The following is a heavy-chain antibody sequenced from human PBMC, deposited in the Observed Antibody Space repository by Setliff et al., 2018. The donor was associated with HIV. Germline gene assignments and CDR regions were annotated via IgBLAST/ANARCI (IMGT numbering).Heavy chain of an antibody. Sequence: SETLSLTCTVSGDSISSGSYYWSWIRQPAGKGLEWIGRIYISGSTNYNPSLKSRVTISVDTSKNQFSLKLSSVTAADTAVYYCARGRFHRLHRPYSGSGSLGIQYFDYWGQGTLVTVSS. D-gene: IGHD3-10*01. V-gene: IGHV4-61*02. CDR2: IYISGST. CDR3: ARGRFHRLHRPYSGSGSLGIQYFDY. J-gene: IGHJ4*02. CDR1: GDSISSGSYY.